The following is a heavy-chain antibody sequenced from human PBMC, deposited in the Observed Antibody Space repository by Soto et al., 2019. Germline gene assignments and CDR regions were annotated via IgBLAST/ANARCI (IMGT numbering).Heavy chain of an antibody. V-gene: IGHV3-23*01. CDR3: AKRVTSGDEGF. J-gene: IGHJ1*01. CDR1: GFTFSSYA. D-gene: IGHD2-21*02. CDR2: ISAGGVAT. Sequence: GGSLRLSCAASGFTFSSYAMSWVRQAPGKGLEWVSAISAGGVATYYADSVMGRFTISRDNSKNTLYLQMKSLRGEDTAVYYCAKRVTSGDEGFWGRGTLVTVSS.